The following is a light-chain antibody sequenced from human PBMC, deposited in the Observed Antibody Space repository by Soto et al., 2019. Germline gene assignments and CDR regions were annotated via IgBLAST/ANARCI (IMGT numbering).Light chain of an antibody. V-gene: IGLV2-23*03. J-gene: IGLJ2*01. CDR2: EGT. CDR3: CSYAGFTTFV. Sequence: QSALTQPASVSGSPGQSITISCTGTSSDVGSSNLVSWYQHHPGIAPNLMIYEGTKRPSGVSNRFSGSKSGNTASLTISGLQAEDEADYYCCSYAGFTTFVFGGGTKVTVL. CDR1: SSDVGSSNL.